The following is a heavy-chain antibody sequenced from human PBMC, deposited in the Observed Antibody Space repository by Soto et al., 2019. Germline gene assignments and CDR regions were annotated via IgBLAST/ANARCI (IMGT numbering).Heavy chain of an antibody. CDR2: IIPVIDKA. J-gene: IGHJ4*02. V-gene: IGHV1-69*02. D-gene: IGHD3-9*01. Sequence: QVQLVQSGAEVKEPGSSVKVSCKASGGTFSTYSITWVRQAPGQGLEWMGRIIPVIDKANYAQKFQGRVTITANKSTSTVYMELSSLRSEDTAVYYCATSQPNLTGYPFDYWGQGTLVTVSS. CDR1: GGTFSTYS. CDR3: ATSQPNLTGYPFDY.